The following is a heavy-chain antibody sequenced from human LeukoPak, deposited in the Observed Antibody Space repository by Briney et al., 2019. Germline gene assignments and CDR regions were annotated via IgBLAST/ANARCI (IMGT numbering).Heavy chain of an antibody. J-gene: IGHJ3*02. CDR3: ARGFYRSSTSCHKAFDI. D-gene: IGHD2-2*02. Sequence: SETLSLTCTVSGGSISSSSYYWGWIRQPPGKGLEWIGSIYYSGSTYYNPSLKSRVTISVDTSKNQFSLKLSSVTAADTAVYYCARGFYRSSTSCHKAFDIWGQGTMVTVSS. CDR1: GGSISSSSYY. V-gene: IGHV4-39*07. CDR2: IYYSGST.